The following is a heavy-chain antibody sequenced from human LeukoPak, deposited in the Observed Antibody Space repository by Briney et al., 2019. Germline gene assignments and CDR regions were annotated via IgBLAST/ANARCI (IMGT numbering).Heavy chain of an antibody. Sequence: GGSLRLSCEVSGFTVSGNYVSWVRQAPGKGLEWVSLISGDGTTYYADPVKGRFTISRDNSKNTVYLQMNTLRLEDRAVYHCARDVPPYSTTPWGLDVWGQGTTVTVSS. J-gene: IGHJ6*02. V-gene: IGHV3-66*01. CDR2: ISGDGTT. D-gene: IGHD2/OR15-2a*01. CDR1: GFTVSGNY. CDR3: ARDVPPYSTTPWGLDV.